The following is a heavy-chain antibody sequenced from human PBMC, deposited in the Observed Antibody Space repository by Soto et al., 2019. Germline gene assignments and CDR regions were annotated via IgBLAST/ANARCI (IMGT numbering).Heavy chain of an antibody. CDR2: INHSGST. Sequence: SETLSLTCAVYGGSFSGYYWSWIRQPPGKGLEWIGEINHSGSTSYNPSLKSRVTISVDTSKNKFSLKLSSVTAADTAVYYCARGRLWFTQQRDDYYCGMDVWGQGTTVTVSS. D-gene: IGHD5-18*01. CDR1: GGSFSGYY. J-gene: IGHJ6*02. CDR3: ARGRLWFTQQRDDYYCGMDV. V-gene: IGHV4-34*01.